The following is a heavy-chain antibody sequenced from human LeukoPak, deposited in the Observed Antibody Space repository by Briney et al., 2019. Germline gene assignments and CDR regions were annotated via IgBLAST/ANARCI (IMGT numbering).Heavy chain of an antibody. J-gene: IGHJ6*03. D-gene: IGHD3-16*02. V-gene: IGHV5-51*01. Sequence: GESLKISCKGSGYSFTNYWIGWVRQMPGKGLEWMGIIYPGDSDTRYSPSFQGQVTISADKSISTAYLQWSSLKASDTAMYYCARLRGLGGYLSHMDVWGKGTTVTVSS. CDR1: GYSFTNYW. CDR2: IYPGDSDT. CDR3: ARLRGLGGYLSHMDV.